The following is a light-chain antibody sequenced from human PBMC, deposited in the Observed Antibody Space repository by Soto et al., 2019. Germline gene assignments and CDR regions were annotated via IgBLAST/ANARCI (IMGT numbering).Light chain of an antibody. J-gene: IGKJ1*01. CDR1: QSFSTNY. V-gene: IGKV3-20*01. CDR3: HQYGDSPST. Sequence: ESVLTQSPDTLSLSPGERATLSCRASQSFSTNYLAWYQQKPGQAPRLLIYGASSRAAGVPDRFIGSGSGTDFTLTISRLEPEDFAVYYCHQYGDSPSTFGQGTKVEIK. CDR2: GAS.